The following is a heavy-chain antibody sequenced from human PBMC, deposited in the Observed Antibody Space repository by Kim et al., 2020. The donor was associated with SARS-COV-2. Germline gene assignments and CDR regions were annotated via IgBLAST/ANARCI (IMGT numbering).Heavy chain of an antibody. D-gene: IGHD4-17*01. CDR1: GFTFRNYG. CDR2: ISGGGHTT. Sequence: GGSLRLSCVASGFTFRNYGMNWVRQPPGKGLEWVSSISGGGHTTNYAESVEGRFTISRDNSKNTLYLQVDSLRAEDTAVYYCAKDEATVATSGFDYWGQGTLVASSS. V-gene: IGHV3-23*01. CDR3: AKDEATVATSGFDY. J-gene: IGHJ4*02.